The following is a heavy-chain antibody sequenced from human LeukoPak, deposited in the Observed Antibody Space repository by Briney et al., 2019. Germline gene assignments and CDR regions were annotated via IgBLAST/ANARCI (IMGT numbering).Heavy chain of an antibody. Sequence: ASVKVSCKASGYTFTSYYMHWVRQAPGQGLEWMGIINPSGGSTSYAQKFQGRVTMTRDTSTSTVYMELSSLRSEDTAVYYCARYDLVVYSSSWYQGYFQHWGQGTLVTVSS. CDR3: ARYDLVVYSSSWYQGYFQH. J-gene: IGHJ1*01. CDR1: GYTFTSYY. D-gene: IGHD6-13*01. CDR2: INPSGGST. V-gene: IGHV1-46*01.